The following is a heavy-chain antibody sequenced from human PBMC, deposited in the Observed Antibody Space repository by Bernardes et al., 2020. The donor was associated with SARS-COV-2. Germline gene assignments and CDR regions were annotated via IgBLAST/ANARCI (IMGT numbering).Heavy chain of an antibody. D-gene: IGHD4-17*01. V-gene: IGHV1-2*04. J-gene: IGHJ6*02. CDR2: ITPNSGGT. CDR1: GYTFTGCY. CDR3: AREMLFGDEVYYYYGMDV. Sequence: ASVKVSCNASGYTFTGCYMRWARQAPGQGLEWMGWITPNSGGTIYAQKFQGWVTMTRYTSISTAYMELSRLRSDDTAVYYCAREMLFGDEVYYYYGMDVWGHGTTVTVS.